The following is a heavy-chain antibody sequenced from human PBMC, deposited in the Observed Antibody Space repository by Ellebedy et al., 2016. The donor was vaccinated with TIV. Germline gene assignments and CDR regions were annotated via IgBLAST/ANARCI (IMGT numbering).Heavy chain of an antibody. Sequence: GESLKISCAASGFTFSSYSMNWVRQAPGKGLEWVAFIWYDGGNKYYADSVKGRFTISRDNSKNTLSLQMNNLGAEDTAVYYCARDRHVDRGDCLDYWGQGTLVTVSS. J-gene: IGHJ4*02. CDR2: IWYDGGNK. CDR3: ARDRHVDRGDCLDY. D-gene: IGHD2-21*02. V-gene: IGHV3-33*08. CDR1: GFTFSSYS.